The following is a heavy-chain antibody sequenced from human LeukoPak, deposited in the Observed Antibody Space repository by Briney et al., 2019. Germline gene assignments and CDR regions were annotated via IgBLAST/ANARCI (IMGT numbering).Heavy chain of an antibody. J-gene: IGHJ4*02. D-gene: IGHD3-10*01. V-gene: IGHV3-30-3*01. CDR1: GFTFSSYA. CDR3: ARAIGWFGELPFDY. CDR2: ISYDGSNK. Sequence: QPGRSLRLSCAASGFTFSSYAMHWVRQAPGKGLEWVAVISYDGSNKYYADSVKGRFTISRDNSKNTLYLQMNSLRAEDTAVYYCARAIGWFGELPFDYWGQGTLVTVSS.